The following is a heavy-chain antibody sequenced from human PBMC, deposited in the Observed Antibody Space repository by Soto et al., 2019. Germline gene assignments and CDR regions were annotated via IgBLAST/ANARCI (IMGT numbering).Heavy chain of an antibody. J-gene: IGHJ6*02. Sequence: ETLSLTCDVYGGSFSGYYWTWIRQPPGKGLEWIGEMNRSGGINYNPSLKSRVTISVDTSKNQFSLKLSSVTAADTAVYYCARDRGYYSDSSGQRPPYYYYGMDVWGQGTTVTVSS. CDR3: ARDRGYYSDSSGQRPPYYYYGMDV. CDR2: MNRSGGI. CDR1: GGSFSGYY. V-gene: IGHV4-34*01. D-gene: IGHD3-22*01.